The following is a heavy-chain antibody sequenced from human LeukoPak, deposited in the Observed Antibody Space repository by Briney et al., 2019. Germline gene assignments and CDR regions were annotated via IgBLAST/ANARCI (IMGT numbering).Heavy chain of an antibody. Sequence: AGSLSLSRAASGFTFSSYWMSWVRQAPGKGLEWVANIKEDGSTKYYVDSVKGRFTISRDNAKNSVYLQMNSLRAEDTAVYYCAREIGSAARGRWGQGT. J-gene: IGHJ4*02. CDR1: GFTFSSYW. V-gene: IGHV3-7*05. CDR3: AREIGSAARGR. D-gene: IGHD6-13*01. CDR2: IKEDGSTK.